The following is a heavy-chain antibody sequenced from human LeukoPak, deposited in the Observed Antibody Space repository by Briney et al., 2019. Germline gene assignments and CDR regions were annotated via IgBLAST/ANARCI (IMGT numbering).Heavy chain of an antibody. V-gene: IGHV5-10-1*01. CDR3: VRQPPGVYDTTQNWFDP. D-gene: IGHD3-22*01. J-gene: IGHJ5*02. CDR1: GYSFPSYW. CDR2: IAPSDSYT. Sequence: GESLKISCKVSGYSFPSYWITWVRQVPGKGLEWMGRIAPSDSYTNYNPSFEGHVTMSVEKSITTVYLQWSSLKASDTAVYYCVRQPPGVYDTTQNWFDPWGQGTLVTVSS.